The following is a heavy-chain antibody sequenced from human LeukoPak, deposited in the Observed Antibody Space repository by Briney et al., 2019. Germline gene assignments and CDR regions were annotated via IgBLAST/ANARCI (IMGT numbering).Heavy chain of an antibody. CDR3: AKDGQRDILATMRYFDY. CDR1: GFTFSSYS. Sequence: GGSLRLSCAASGFTFSSYSMNWVRQAPGKGLEWVSSISSSSSYIYYADSVKGRFTISRDNSKNSLYLQMNSLRPEDTALYYCAKDGQRDILATMRYFDYWGQGTLVTVPS. J-gene: IGHJ4*02. V-gene: IGHV3-21*04. D-gene: IGHD5-12*01. CDR2: ISSSSSYI.